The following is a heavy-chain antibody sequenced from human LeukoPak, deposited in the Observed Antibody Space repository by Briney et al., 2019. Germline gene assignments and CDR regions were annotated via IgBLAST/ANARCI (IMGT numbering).Heavy chain of an antibody. CDR3: TTDTSSTYYYYYYYMDV. D-gene: IGHD2-2*01. Sequence: KSGGSLRLSCAASGFTFSNAYMSWVRQAPGKGLEWIGRIKSKTDDGTTHYAAPVKGRFTISRDDPKNTLFLQMNSLKTEDTAVFYCTTDTSSTYYYYYYYMDVWGNGTTVTVSS. CDR1: GFTFSNAY. V-gene: IGHV3-15*01. CDR2: IKSKTDDGTT. J-gene: IGHJ6*03.